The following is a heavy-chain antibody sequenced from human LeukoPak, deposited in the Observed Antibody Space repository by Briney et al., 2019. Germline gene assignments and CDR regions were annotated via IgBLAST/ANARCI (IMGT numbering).Heavy chain of an antibody. CDR2: ISGNGAHP. CDR3: AKAVDGRGYYFERGADF. CDR1: EFTLSSYA. V-gene: IGHV3-23*01. J-gene: IGHJ4*02. D-gene: IGHD3-22*01. Sequence: GGSLRLSCAASEFTLSSYAMSWVRQAPGKGLEWVSSISGNGAHPYYADSVKGRFTISRDFSRNAVYLQMSSLRVEDTAEYYCAKAVDGRGYYFERGADFWGQGTLVTVSS.